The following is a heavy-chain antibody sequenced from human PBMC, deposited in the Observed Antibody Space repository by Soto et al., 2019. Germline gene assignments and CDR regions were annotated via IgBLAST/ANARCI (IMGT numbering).Heavy chain of an antibody. J-gene: IGHJ4*01. CDR1: GGSFSGYY. CDR3: ARASGWVAASTWDL. V-gene: IGHV4-34*01. Sequence: SETLSLTCAVYGGSFSGYYWSWIRQPPGKGLEWIGEINHSGSTNYNPSLKSRVTISVDTSKNQFSLKLSSVTAADTAVYYCARASGWVAASTWDLWGQGTLVTVSS. D-gene: IGHD2-15*01. CDR2: INHSGST.